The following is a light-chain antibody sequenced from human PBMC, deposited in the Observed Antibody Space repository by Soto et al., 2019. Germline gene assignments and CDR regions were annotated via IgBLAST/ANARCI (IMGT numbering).Light chain of an antibody. CDR1: SSDVGAYNF. V-gene: IGLV2-14*03. CDR3: SAYTVSRTYV. Sequence: LTQPASVSGSPGQSITISCTGTSSDVGAYNFVSWHQQHPGKAPKLMIYNVYDRPSGISYRFSGSKSGNTASLTISGLQGEDEADYYRSAYTVSRTYVFGTGTKVTVL. J-gene: IGLJ1*01. CDR2: NVY.